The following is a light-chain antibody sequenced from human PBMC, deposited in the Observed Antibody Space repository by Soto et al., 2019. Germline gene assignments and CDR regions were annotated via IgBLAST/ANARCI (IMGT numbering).Light chain of an antibody. V-gene: IGLV2-14*01. CDR1: SSDVGGHNY. CDR2: EVN. Sequence: QSVLTQPASVSGSPGQSITISCTGTSSDVGGHNYVSWYQQHPGKAPKLMIYEVNNRPSGVSDRFSGSKAGNTASLTISGPQAEDEADYYCSSFTSSTTLVVFGGGTKVTVL. J-gene: IGLJ2*01. CDR3: SSFTSSTTLVV.